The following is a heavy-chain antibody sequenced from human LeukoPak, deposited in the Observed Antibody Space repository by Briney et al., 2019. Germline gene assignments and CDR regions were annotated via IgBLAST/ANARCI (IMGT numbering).Heavy chain of an antibody. J-gene: IGHJ6*03. D-gene: IGHD2-2*01. Sequence: GGSLRLSCAASGFTFSSYGVHWVRQAPGKGLEWVAFIRYDVSNKYYADSVKGRFTISRDNSKNTLYLQMNSLRAEDTAVYYCAKGVGYCSSTSCYYYHYYMDVWGKGTTVTVSS. CDR1: GFTFSSYG. CDR3: AKGVGYCSSTSCYYYHYYMDV. V-gene: IGHV3-30*02. CDR2: IRYDVSNK.